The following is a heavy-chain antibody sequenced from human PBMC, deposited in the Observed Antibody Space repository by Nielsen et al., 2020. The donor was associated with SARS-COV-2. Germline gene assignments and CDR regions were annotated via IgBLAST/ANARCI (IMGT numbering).Heavy chain of an antibody. CDR3: ARTPSSPSHYGWGSYDRAFDI. Sequence: ASVKVSCKASGYTFTSYGISWVRQAPGQGLEWMGWISAYNGNTNYAQKLQGRVTMTTDTSTSTAYMELRSLRSDDTAVYYCARTPSSPSHYGWGSYDRAFDIWGQGTMVTVSS. CDR2: ISAYNGNT. V-gene: IGHV1-18*01. CDR1: GYTFTSYG. J-gene: IGHJ3*02. D-gene: IGHD3-16*01.